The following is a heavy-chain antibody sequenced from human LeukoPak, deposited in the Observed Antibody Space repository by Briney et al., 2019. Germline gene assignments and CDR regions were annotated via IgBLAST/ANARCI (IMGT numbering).Heavy chain of an antibody. J-gene: IGHJ4*01. CDR1: RFSFCDYW. CDR3: ARHYYNDNTLLDY. CDR2: IHPSDSET. D-gene: IGHD3-22*01. Sequence: GESLRISCQGSRFSFCDYWITWVRQMPGKGLQWMGRIHPSDSETNYSPSFQGHVTFSAAKSISTAYLQWSSLKASDTAMYFCARHYYNDNTLLDYWGHGTLVTVSS. V-gene: IGHV5-10-1*01.